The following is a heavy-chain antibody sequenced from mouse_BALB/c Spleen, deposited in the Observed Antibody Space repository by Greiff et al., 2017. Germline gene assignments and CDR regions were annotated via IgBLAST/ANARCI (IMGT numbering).Heavy chain of an antibody. CDR2: ISYSGST. V-gene: IGHV3-2*02. D-gene: IGHD2-1*01. J-gene: IGHJ4*01. CDR1: GYSITSDYA. Sequence: EVQLQQSGPGLVKPSQSLSLTCTVTGYSITSDYAWNWIRQFPGNKLEWMGYISYSGSTSYNPSLKSRISITRDTSKNQFFLQLNSVTTEDTATYDCARYGVLLSRDYAMGYWGQGTSVTVSS. CDR3: ARYGVLLSRDYAMGY.